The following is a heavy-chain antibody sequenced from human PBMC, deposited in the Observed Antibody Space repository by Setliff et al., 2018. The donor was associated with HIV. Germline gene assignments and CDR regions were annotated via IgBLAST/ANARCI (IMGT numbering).Heavy chain of an antibody. V-gene: IGHV4-34*01. J-gene: IGHJ6*03. CDR2: VNRGRRT. D-gene: IGHD3-10*01. CDR3: ARDGSGSSYYYYYMDV. CDR1: GGSFSDYY. Sequence: PSETLSLTCALYGGSFSDYYWSWIRQPPGMGLEWIGEVNRGRRTNYNSSLKSRVTISIDTSRNQFSLTVSSVTAADTAVYYCARDGSGSSYYYYYMDVWGKGTTVTVSS.